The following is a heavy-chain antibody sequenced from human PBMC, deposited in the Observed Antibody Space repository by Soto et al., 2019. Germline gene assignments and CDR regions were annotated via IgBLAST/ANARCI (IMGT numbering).Heavy chain of an antibody. CDR3: ARGGVAGFDP. CDR2: IIPIVGIA. Sequence: QVQLVQSGAEVKKPGSSVKVSCKASGGTFSSYIISWVRQAPGQGLEWMGRIIPIVGIANYAQRFKGRVTITADKSTSTAYMEMSSLRSEDTAVYYCARGGVAGFDPWGQGTLVTVSS. V-gene: IGHV1-69*02. J-gene: IGHJ5*02. CDR1: GGTFSSYI. D-gene: IGHD6-19*01.